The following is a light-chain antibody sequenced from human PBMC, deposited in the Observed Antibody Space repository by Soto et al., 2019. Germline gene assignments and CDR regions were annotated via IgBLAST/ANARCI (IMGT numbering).Light chain of an antibody. V-gene: IGKV3-20*01. Sequence: EIVLTRSPGTLSLSPGERATLSCRASQSVSSSYLAWYQQKPGQAPRLLIYGASSRATGIPDRFSGSGSGTDFTLTISRLEPEDFAVYYCQQYGSSSLTFGGGPKVEIK. CDR1: QSVSSSY. CDR2: GAS. CDR3: QQYGSSSLT. J-gene: IGKJ4*01.